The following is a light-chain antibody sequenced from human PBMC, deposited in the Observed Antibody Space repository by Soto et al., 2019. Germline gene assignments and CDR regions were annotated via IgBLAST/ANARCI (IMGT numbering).Light chain of an antibody. CDR2: DAS. V-gene: IGKV1-39*01. CDR1: QSISSY. CDR3: QQGHNAPRT. J-gene: IGKJ4*01. Sequence: DIQMTQSPYSLSASVGDRVTITCRASQSISSYLIWYQQKPGKAPQLLIYDASTLQSGVPSRFSGSGSGTEFTLTISSLQPDDFATYYCQQGHNAPRTFGGGTKVEIK.